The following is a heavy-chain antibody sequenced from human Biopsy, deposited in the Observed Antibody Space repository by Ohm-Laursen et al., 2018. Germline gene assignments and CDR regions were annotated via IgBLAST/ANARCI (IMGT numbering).Heavy chain of an antibody. Sequence: SSVKVSCKASGGTFTNYAISWVRQAPGQGLEWMGGIIPIFGTANYAQKFQGRVTITADESTSTAYMELSSLRSDDTAVYYCARGVTIFAELITRIDYWGQGTLITVSS. D-gene: IGHD3-3*01. CDR3: ARGVTIFAELITRIDY. J-gene: IGHJ4*02. CDR2: IIPIFGTA. V-gene: IGHV1-69*01. CDR1: GGTFTNYA.